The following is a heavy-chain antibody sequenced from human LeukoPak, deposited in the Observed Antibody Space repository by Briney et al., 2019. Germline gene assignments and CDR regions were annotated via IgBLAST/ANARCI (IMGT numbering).Heavy chain of an antibody. CDR2: INPNSGGT. CDR1: GYSFTGYY. D-gene: IGHD2-15*01. CDR3: ARGPNYCSGGSCSNYYYYYMDV. Sequence: ASVKVSCKASGYSFTGYYMHWVRQAPGQGLEWMGWINPNSGGTKIAQRFQGRVTMTRDTSISTAYMELSRLRSDDTAVYNCARGPNYCSGGSCSNYYYYYMDVWGKGTTVTVSS. J-gene: IGHJ6*03. V-gene: IGHV1-2*02.